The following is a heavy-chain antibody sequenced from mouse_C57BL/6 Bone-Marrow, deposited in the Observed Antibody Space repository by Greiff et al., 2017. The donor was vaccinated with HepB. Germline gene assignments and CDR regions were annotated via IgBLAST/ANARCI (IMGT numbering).Heavy chain of an antibody. J-gene: IGHJ1*03. CDR2: IYPRSGNT. Sequence: QVQLQQSGAELARPGASVKLSCKASGYTFTSYGISWVKQRTGQGLEWIGEIYPRSGNTYYNEKFKGKATLTADKSSSTAYMELRSLTSEDSAVYFCARDYGSQGDWYFDVWGTGTTVTVSS. V-gene: IGHV1-81*01. D-gene: IGHD1-1*01. CDR1: GYTFTSYG. CDR3: ARDYGSQGDWYFDV.